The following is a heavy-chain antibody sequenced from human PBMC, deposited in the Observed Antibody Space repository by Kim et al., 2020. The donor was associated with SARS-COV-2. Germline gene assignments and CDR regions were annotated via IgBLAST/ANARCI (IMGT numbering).Heavy chain of an antibody. Sequence: GGSLRLSCAASGFTFSSYGMHWVRQAPGKGLEWVAVISYDGSNKYYADSVKGRFTISRDNSKNTLYLQMNSLRAEDTAVYYCARDVALYSSPAFAFDIWG. V-gene: IGHV3-33*05. CDR2: ISYDGSNK. CDR3: ARDVALYSSPAFAFDI. CDR1: GFTFSSYG. D-gene: IGHD6-13*01. J-gene: IGHJ3*02.